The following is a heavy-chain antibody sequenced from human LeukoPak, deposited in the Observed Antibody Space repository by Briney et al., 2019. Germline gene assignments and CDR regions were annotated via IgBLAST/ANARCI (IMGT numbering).Heavy chain of an antibody. J-gene: IGHJ4*02. D-gene: IGHD4-23*01. CDR3: ARGTTVDYYFDY. CDR1: GGSFSGYY. V-gene: IGHV4-34*01. Sequence: SETLSLTCAVYGGSFSGYYWSWIRQPPGKGLEWIGEINHSGSTNYNPSLKSRVTISVDTSKNQFSLKLSSVTAADTAVYYCARGTTVDYYFDYWGQGTLVIVSS. CDR2: INHSGST.